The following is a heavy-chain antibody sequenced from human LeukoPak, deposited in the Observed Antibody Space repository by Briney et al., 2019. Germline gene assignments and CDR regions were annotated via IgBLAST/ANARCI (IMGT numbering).Heavy chain of an antibody. J-gene: IGHJ4*02. D-gene: IGHD2-15*01. CDR1: GGSISSYY. V-gene: IGHV4-59*01. CDR2: IYYSGST. Sequence: SETLSLTRTVSGGSISSYYWSWIRQPPGKGLEWIGYIYYSGSTNYNPSLKSRVTISVDTSKNQFSLKLSSVTAADTAVYYCATYCSGGSCHGYWGQGTLVTVSS. CDR3: ATYCSGGSCHGY.